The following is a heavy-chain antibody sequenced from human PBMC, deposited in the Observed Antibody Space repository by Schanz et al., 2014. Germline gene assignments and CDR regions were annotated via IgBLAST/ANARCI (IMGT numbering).Heavy chain of an antibody. D-gene: IGHD1-26*01. Sequence: EVQLVESGGGVVQPGRSLRLSCAASGFTFSSYGMHWVRQAPGKGLEWVANIKEDGSVKDYVDSVKGRFTISGDSSKYTVYLQMNSLRADDTAVYYCARNRGSGGQNWYFDLWGRGPLVTVSS. V-gene: IGHV3-7*03. J-gene: IGHJ2*01. CDR3: ARNRGSGGQNWYFDL. CDR1: GFTFSSYG. CDR2: IKEDGSVK.